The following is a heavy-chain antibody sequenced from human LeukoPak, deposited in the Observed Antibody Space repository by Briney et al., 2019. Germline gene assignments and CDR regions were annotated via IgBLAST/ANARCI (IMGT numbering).Heavy chain of an antibody. V-gene: IGHV3-21*01. CDR2: ISSSSSYI. Sequence: GGSLRLSCAASGFTFSSYSMNWVRRAPGKGLEWVSSISSSSSYIYYADSVKGRFTISRDNAKNSLYLQMNSLRAEDTAVYYCARLVTPGYYFDYWGQGTLVTVSS. CDR1: GFTFSSYS. D-gene: IGHD2-15*01. CDR3: ARLVTPGYYFDY. J-gene: IGHJ4*02.